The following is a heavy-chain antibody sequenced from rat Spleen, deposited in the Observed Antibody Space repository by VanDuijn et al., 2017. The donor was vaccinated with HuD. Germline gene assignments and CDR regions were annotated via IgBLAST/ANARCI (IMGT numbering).Heavy chain of an antibody. V-gene: IGHV2-15*01. CDR1: GFSLTSNS. CDR2: IWSGGST. D-gene: IGHD1-4*01. CDR3: ARDRGTTPVMDA. Sequence: QVQLKESGPGLVQPSQTLSLTCTVSGFSLTSNSVSWVRQPPGKGLEWMGAIWSGGSTDYNSALKSRLSISRDTSKSQVFLKMSSLQTEDTATYYCARDRGTTPVMDAWGQGASVTVSS. J-gene: IGHJ4*01.